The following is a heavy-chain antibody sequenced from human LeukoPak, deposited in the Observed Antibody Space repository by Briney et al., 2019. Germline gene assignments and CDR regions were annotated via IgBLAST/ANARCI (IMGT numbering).Heavy chain of an antibody. CDR2: IKQDGSEK. CDR1: GFTFSNYW. J-gene: IGHJ4*02. CDR3: ARDRQIAY. V-gene: IGHV3-7*01. Sequence: RPGGSLRLSCAAPGFTFSNYWLTWVRQAPGQGLEWVANIKQDGSEKHYVDSVKGRFTISRDNAKSSLYLQMNSLRAEDTAVYYCARDRQIAYWGQGTLVTVSS.